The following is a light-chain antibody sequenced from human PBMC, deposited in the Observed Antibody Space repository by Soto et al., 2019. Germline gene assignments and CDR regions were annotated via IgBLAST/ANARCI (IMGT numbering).Light chain of an antibody. Sequence: QSALTQPPSLSGAPGQRVTISCTGSGSNIGAPYDVHWYQHLPGTAPKLLIYGSTNRPSGVPGRFSGSKSGTTASLAITGLQAEEEVDYYCQSYDSSLSGYVFGAGTKVTVL. V-gene: IGLV1-40*01. J-gene: IGLJ1*01. CDR1: GSNIGAPYD. CDR2: GST. CDR3: QSYDSSLSGYV.